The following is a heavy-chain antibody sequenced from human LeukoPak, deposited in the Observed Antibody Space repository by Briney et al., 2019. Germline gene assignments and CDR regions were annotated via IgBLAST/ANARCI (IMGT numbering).Heavy chain of an antibody. V-gene: IGHV4-39*01. CDR1: GGSISSSSYY. Sequence: SETLSLTCTVSGGSISSSSYYWGWIRQPPGKGLEWIGSIYYSGSTYYNPSLKSRVTISVDTSKNPFSLKLSSVTAADTAVYYCARHYDDGYNFFRAAVYYWGQGTLVTVSS. CDR3: ARHYDDGYNFFRAAVYY. D-gene: IGHD5-24*01. J-gene: IGHJ4*02. CDR2: IYYSGST.